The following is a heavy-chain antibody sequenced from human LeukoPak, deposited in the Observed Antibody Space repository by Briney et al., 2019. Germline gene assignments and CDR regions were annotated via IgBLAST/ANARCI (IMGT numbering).Heavy chain of an antibody. D-gene: IGHD2-15*01. CDR1: GGPFGGSS. CDR3: ARGRGGDCSGGSCSYYFDY. J-gene: IGHJ4*02. V-gene: IGHV4-34*01. CDR2: INIIGST. Sequence: SETLSLTCAAYGGPFGGSSWSWFRQPPGKGLEWIGEINIIGSTNYNPSLKSRVTISVDTSKNQFSLKLSSVTAADTAVYYCARGRGGDCSGGSCSYYFDYWGQGTLVTVSS.